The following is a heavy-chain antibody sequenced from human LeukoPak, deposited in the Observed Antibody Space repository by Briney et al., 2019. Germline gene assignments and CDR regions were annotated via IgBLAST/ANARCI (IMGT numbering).Heavy chain of an antibody. V-gene: IGHV2-70*11. CDR3: ARTNSITGTNPFDY. J-gene: IGHJ4*02. D-gene: IGHD1-7*01. CDR1: GFSLSTSGMC. Sequence: SGPTLVNPTQTLTLTCTFSGFSLSTSGMCVSWIRQPPAKALEWLARIDWDDDKYYRTSLKTRLTISKDTSKNQVVLTMTNMDPVDTATYYCARTNSITGTNPFDYWGQGTLVTVSS. CDR2: IDWDDDK.